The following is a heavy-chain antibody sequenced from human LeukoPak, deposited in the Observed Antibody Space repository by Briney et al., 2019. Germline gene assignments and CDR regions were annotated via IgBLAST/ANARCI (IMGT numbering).Heavy chain of an antibody. V-gene: IGHV1-46*01. CDR1: GYAFTNYY. CDR2: INPSGGST. Sequence: VASVKVSCKASGYAFTNYYMHWVRQAPGQGLEWMGIINPSGGSTTYTQKFQGRVTMTRDTSTSTVYMEVSSLRSEDTAVYYCARAGYDSSGYYSYWGQGTLVTVSS. D-gene: IGHD3-22*01. CDR3: ARAGYDSSGYYSY. J-gene: IGHJ4*02.